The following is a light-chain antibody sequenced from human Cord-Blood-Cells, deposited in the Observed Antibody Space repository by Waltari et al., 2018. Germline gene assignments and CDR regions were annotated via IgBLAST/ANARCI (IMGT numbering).Light chain of an antibody. J-gene: IGKJ1*01. V-gene: IGKV1D-8*01. CDR2: AAS. CDR1: QGISSY. Sequence: VIWMNQPTPLPTASTGDRVTISCRMSQGISSYLAWYQPKAGKAPVLLIYAASTWQSGVPSRFSGSGSGTDFTLTISCLQSEDLATYYCKQYYSLPWTCGQGTKVEIK. CDR3: KQYYSLPWT.